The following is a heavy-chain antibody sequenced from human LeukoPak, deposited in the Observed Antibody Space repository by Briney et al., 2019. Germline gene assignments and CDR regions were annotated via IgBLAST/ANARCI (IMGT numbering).Heavy chain of an antibody. CDR2: IKQDGSEK. CDR1: GFTFSSYW. Sequence: GGSLRLSCAASGFTFSSYWMSWVRQAPGKGLEWVANIKQDGSEKYYVDSVKGRFTISRDNAKNSLYLQMNSLRAEDTALYYCARYSGSSFPFYYYYYMDVWGKGTTVTVSS. D-gene: IGHD1-26*01. V-gene: IGHV3-7*03. J-gene: IGHJ6*03. CDR3: ARYSGSSFPFYYYYYMDV.